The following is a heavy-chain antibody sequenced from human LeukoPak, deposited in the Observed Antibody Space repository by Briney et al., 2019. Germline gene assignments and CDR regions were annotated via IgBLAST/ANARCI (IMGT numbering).Heavy chain of an antibody. CDR2: MYNSGST. V-gene: IGHV4-59*01. CDR3: ARGIESYGDYGY. J-gene: IGHJ4*02. D-gene: IGHD4-17*01. Sequence: PSETLSLTCTVSGRSISGSYWSWIRQPPGKGLEWIAYMYNSGSTNYNPSLKSRVTISIDTSKNQFSLKLSSLTAADTAIYYCARGIESYGDYGYWGQGILVTVSS. CDR1: GRSISGSY.